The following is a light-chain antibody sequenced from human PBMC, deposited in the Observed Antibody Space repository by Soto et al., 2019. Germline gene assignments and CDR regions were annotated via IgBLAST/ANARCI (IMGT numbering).Light chain of an antibody. CDR2: GAS. CDR3: QHYNNWPPLT. J-gene: IGKJ4*01. Sequence: EIVLTQSPGTLSVSPGDRVTLSCRASQSVDINLAWYQQRAGQAPRLLVYGASTKATDMPGRFSGRGSGTEFTLTINNLQSEDFAVYYCQHYNNWPPLTFGGGTKVDI. V-gene: IGKV3-15*01. CDR1: QSVDIN.